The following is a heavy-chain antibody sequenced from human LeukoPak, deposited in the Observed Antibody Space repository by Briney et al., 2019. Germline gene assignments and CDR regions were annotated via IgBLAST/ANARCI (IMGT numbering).Heavy chain of an antibody. CDR3: ARDRSLGELTTESPSFDY. Sequence: SETLSLTCTVFGVSIRSYYWGWIRQPAGKGLEWIGRIYTSGSTKYNPSLKSRVTMSIDTSKNQFSLKLTSVTAADTAVYYCARDRSLGELTTESPSFDYWGQGTLVTVSS. V-gene: IGHV4-4*07. J-gene: IGHJ4*02. CDR2: IYTSGST. D-gene: IGHD3-16*01. CDR1: GVSIRSYY.